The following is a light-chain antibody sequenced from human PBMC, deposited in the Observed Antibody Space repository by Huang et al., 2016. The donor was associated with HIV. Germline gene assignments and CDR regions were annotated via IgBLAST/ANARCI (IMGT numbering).Light chain of an antibody. CDR1: QSVGSY. V-gene: IGKV1-39*01. CDR2: SAS. J-gene: IGKJ3*01. Sequence: DIQMTQSPSSLSVSIGDRVTITCRASQSVGSYLNWYQQKAGKGTKLLIYSASSLPKGVPSRFSGSGAGTDFTLTISSLQPEDFATYYCQQSYSAFTFGPGTKVDVK. CDR3: QQSYSAFT.